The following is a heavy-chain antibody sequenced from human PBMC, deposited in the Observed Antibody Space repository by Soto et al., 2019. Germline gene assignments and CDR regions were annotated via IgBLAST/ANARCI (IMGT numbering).Heavy chain of an antibody. CDR2: MYFSGST. V-gene: IGHV4-59*08. J-gene: IGHJ5*02. D-gene: IGHD3-22*01. Sequence: SETLSLTCTVSGDSISGSSWSWIRQPPGKGLEWIAYMYFSGSTNYNPSLKSRVTISVDTSKNQFSLKLTSVTAADAALYYCARDFFDSSDYTTNWFDPWGQGTLVTVSS. CDR3: ARDFFDSSDYTTNWFDP. CDR1: GDSISGSS.